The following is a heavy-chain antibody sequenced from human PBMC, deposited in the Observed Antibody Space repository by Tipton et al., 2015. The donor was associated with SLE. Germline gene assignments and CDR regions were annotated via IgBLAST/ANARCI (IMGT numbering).Heavy chain of an antibody. CDR3: ATTTHYYDTAGYSSGAFDI. V-gene: IGHV3-21*03. Sequence: GSLRLSCAASGLSFGAVNWVRQAPGKGLEWVSFISGSSRFIFYADSVKGRFTISRDNAKNSLFLQMNSLRDEDTAVYYCATTTHYYDTAGYSSGAFDIWGQGTVVTVSS. J-gene: IGHJ3*02. D-gene: IGHD3-22*01. CDR2: ISGSSRFI. CDR1: GLSFGA.